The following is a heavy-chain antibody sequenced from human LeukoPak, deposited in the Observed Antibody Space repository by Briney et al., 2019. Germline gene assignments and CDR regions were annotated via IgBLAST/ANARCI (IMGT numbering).Heavy chain of an antibody. J-gene: IGHJ4*02. D-gene: IGHD3-10*01. CDR2: MNPNSGNT. CDR1: VYTFTTYD. CDR3: ARANYYGSGKKDLDY. Sequence: SSVNVSFKSSVYTFTTYDINWLGQATGQGREWMGWMNPNSGNTGYEQKFKGRVNMTRNTSMSNAYMELSSLRSEDTAVYYCARANYYGSGKKDLDYWGQGTLVTVSS. V-gene: IGHV1-8*01.